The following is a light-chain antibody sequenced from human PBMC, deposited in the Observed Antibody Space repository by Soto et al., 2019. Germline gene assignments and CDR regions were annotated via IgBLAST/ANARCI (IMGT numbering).Light chain of an antibody. V-gene: IGLV1-40*01. CDR1: SSNIGAGHD. CDR2: GNG. J-gene: IGLJ1*01. Sequence: QSVLTQPPSVSGAPGQRVTISCTWSSSNIGAGHDVHWYQHLPGTTPKLLIYGNGNRPSGVPDRFSGSKSGTSASLAITGLQAEDEADYYCQSYDSSLSGSEVFGTGTKLTVL. CDR3: QSYDSSLSGSEV.